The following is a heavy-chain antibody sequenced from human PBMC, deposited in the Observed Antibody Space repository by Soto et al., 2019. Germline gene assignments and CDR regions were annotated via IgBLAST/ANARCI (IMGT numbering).Heavy chain of an antibody. CDR1: GGSISSGGYS. CDR3: ARDIRGYCSSTSCYTGWYFDL. D-gene: IGHD2-2*02. CDR2: IYHSGST. J-gene: IGHJ2*01. V-gene: IGHV4-30-2*01. Sequence: QLQLQESGSGLVKPSQTLSLTCAVSGGSISSGGYSWSWIRQPPGKGLEWIGYIYHSGSTYYNPSLKSRVTISVDRSKNQFSLKLSSVTAADTAVYYCARDIRGYCSSTSCYTGWYFDLWGRGTLVTVSS.